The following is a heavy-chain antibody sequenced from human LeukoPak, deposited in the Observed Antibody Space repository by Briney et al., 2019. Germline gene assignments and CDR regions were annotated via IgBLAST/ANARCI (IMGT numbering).Heavy chain of an antibody. D-gene: IGHD3-22*01. J-gene: IGHJ4*02. CDR2: IIPIFGTA. CDR1: GGTFGSYA. V-gene: IGHV1-69*13. CDR3: ARAAFYYYDSSGPASFDY. Sequence: ASVKVSCKASGGTFGSYAISWVRQAPGQGLEWMGGIIPIFGTANYAQKFQGRVTITADESTSTAYMELSSLRSEDTAVYYCARAAFYYYDSSGPASFDYWGQGTLVTVSS.